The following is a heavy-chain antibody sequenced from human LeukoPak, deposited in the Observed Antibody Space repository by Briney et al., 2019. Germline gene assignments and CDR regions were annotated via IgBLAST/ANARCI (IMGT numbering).Heavy chain of an antibody. Sequence: SETLSLTCTVSGGSISSSTYYWGWIRQPPGKGLEWIGSIYYSGSTYYNPSLKSRVTMSVDTSKNQFSLKLSSVTAADTAVYYCARVPSYYYDSSGYWDAFDIWGQGTMVTVSS. J-gene: IGHJ3*02. V-gene: IGHV4-39*07. CDR1: GGSISSSTYY. CDR2: IYYSGST. D-gene: IGHD3-22*01. CDR3: ARVPSYYYDSSGYWDAFDI.